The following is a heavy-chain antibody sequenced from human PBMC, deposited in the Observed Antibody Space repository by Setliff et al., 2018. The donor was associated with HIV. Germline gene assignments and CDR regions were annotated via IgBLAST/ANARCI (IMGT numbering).Heavy chain of an antibody. V-gene: IGHV1-8*02. CDR1: GYTFTSHD. D-gene: IGHD7-27*01. J-gene: IGHJ6*03. CDR3: ARGADYLGIPSYYYYYMDV. CDR2: MNPNSGNT. Sequence: VASVKVSCKASGYTFTSHDVYWVRQATGQGLEWMGWMNPNSGNTGYAQKFQGRVTMTRNTSKSTAYMELSSLRSGDTAVYYCARGADYLGIPSYYYYYMDVWGKGTTVTVSS.